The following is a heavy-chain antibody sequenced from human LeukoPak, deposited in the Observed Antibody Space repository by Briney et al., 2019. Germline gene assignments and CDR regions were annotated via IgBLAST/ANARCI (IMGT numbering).Heavy chain of an antibody. Sequence: SETLSLTCIVSGGSISSYYWSWIRQPPGKGLEWIGYIYYSGSTNYNPSLKSRVTISVDTSKNQFSLKLSSVTAADTAVYYCARHGSGSYYNVASRYYFDYWGQGTLVTVSS. CDR3: ARHGSGSYYNVASRYYFDY. J-gene: IGHJ4*02. D-gene: IGHD3-10*01. CDR1: GGSISSYY. V-gene: IGHV4-59*08. CDR2: IYYSGST.